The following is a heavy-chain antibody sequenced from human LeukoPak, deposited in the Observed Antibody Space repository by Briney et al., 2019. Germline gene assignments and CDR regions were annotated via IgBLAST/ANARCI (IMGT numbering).Heavy chain of an antibody. D-gene: IGHD2-8*01. J-gene: IGHJ4*02. Sequence: SETLSLTCTVSGGSISSHYWTWIRQPPGKGLEWIGYIYNSGSTNYNPSLKSRVTISLDTSRNQFSLKLTSVTAADTALYYCASEYCTSSTCRFDSWGQGTLVTVSS. V-gene: IGHV4-59*11. CDR1: GGSISSHY. CDR3: ASEYCTSSTCRFDS. CDR2: IYNSGST.